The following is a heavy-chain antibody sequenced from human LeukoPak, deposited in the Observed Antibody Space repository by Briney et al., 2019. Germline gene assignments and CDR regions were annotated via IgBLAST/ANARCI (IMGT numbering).Heavy chain of an antibody. J-gene: IGHJ4*02. CDR2: INPSGGST. CDR1: GYTFTSYY. Sequence: ASVKVSCKASGYTFTSYYMHWVRQAPGQGLEWMGIINPSGGSTSYAQKFQGRVTMTRDTSTSTVYMELSSLRSEDTAVYYCARDGLAYCGGDCYSPSDYWGQGTLVAVSS. D-gene: IGHD2-21*02. V-gene: IGHV1-46*01. CDR3: ARDGLAYCGGDCYSPSDY.